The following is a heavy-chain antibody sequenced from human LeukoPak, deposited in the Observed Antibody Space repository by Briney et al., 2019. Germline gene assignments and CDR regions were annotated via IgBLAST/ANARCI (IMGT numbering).Heavy chain of an antibody. Sequence: QPGRSLRLSCAASGFTFSSYSMNWVRQAPGKGLEWVSYISSSSSTIYYADSVKGRFTVSRDNAKNSLYLQMNSLRAEDTAVYYCAAEGMDVWGKGTTVTVSS. V-gene: IGHV3-48*01. J-gene: IGHJ6*04. CDR2: ISSSSSTI. CDR1: GFTFSSYS. CDR3: AAEGMDV.